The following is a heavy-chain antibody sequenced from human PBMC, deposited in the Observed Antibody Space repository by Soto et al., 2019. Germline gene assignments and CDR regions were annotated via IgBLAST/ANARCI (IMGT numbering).Heavy chain of an antibody. J-gene: IGHJ3*02. CDR2: IYYTGST. V-gene: IGHV4-59*01. CDR1: GGGSINTYY. Sequence: SETLSLTCSVSGGGSINTYYWTWIRQPPGKGLEWIGYIYYTGSTNYNPSLKNRVTISIDTSKKQFSLNLSFVTAADTAVYYCARDAVSSWGNHDAFDIWGQGAMVTVSS. CDR3: ARDAVSSWGNHDAFDI. D-gene: IGHD6-13*01.